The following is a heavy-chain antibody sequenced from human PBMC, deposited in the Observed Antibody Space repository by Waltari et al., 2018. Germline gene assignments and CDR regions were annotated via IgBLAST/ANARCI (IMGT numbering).Heavy chain of an antibody. CDR3: ARAPGFGDYHYDY. V-gene: IGHV3-66*01. J-gene: IGHJ4*02. CDR1: GFTFRPNY. CDR2: IYSAGGT. Sequence: EVQLVESGGGLVQPGGSLRLSCGISGFTFRPNYMSWVRQAAGKGLEWVSVIYSAGGTYYADSVKDRFIISRDNSENTLYLQMNSLRVEDMAMYYCARAPGFGDYHYDYWGQGTLVTVSS. D-gene: IGHD4-17*01.